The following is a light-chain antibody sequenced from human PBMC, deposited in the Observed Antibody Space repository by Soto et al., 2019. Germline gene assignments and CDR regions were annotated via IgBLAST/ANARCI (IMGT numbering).Light chain of an antibody. J-gene: IGLJ1*01. Sequence: QSVLTQPPSVSGAPGQRVTISCTGSSSNIGAGYDVHWYQQLPGTAPKLLIYGNSNRPSGVPDRFSGSKSGTSVSLAITGLQAEDEADYYCQSYDSSLSFYVFGTGTKVTVL. V-gene: IGLV1-40*01. CDR2: GNS. CDR3: QSYDSSLSFYV. CDR1: SSNIGAGYD.